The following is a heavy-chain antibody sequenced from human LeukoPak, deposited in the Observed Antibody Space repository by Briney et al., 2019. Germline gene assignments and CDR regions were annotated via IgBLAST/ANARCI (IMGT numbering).Heavy chain of an antibody. J-gene: IGHJ6*02. Sequence: GGSLRLSCAASGFTICGFAMTWVRQAPGKGLEWVSSIGSDYKTHYSESVKGRFAISRDNSQSTVFLQMNSLRAEDTALYYCAKDLHYYVAMDVGGQGTAVTVYS. CDR2: IGSDYKT. V-gene: IGHV3-23*01. CDR1: GFTICGFA. D-gene: IGHD3-10*02. CDR3: AKDLHYYVAMDV.